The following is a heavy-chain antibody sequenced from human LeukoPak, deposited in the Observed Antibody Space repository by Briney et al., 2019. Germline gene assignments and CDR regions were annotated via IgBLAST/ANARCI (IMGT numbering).Heavy chain of an antibody. Sequence: SETLSLTCTVSGYSISSGYYWGWIRQAPGKGLEWIGNLYHSGSTYYNPSLKSRVSISVDTSKNQFSLNLSSVTAADTAVYYCATEIQNIAGRVYWGQGTLVTVSS. CDR3: ATEIQNIAGRVY. D-gene: IGHD6-6*01. CDR2: LYHSGST. V-gene: IGHV4-38-2*02. J-gene: IGHJ4*02. CDR1: GYSISSGYY.